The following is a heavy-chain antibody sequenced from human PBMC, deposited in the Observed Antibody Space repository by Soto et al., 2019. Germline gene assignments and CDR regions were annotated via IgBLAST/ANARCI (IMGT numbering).Heavy chain of an antibody. J-gene: IGHJ4*02. CDR3: ARADCSGGSCYSTVY. D-gene: IGHD2-15*01. Sequence: QVQLQESGPGLVKPSQTLSLTCTVSGGSISSGDYYWSWIRQPPGKGLEWIGYIYYSGSTYYNPSLKSRVTISVDTSKNQFSLKLSSVTAADTAVYYCARADCSGGSCYSTVYWGQGTLVTVSS. V-gene: IGHV4-30-4*01. CDR1: GGSISSGDYY. CDR2: IYYSGST.